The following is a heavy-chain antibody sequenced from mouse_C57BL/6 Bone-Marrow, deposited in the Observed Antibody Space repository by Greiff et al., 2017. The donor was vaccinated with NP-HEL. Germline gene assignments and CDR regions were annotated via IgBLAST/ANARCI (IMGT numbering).Heavy chain of an antibody. CDR2: ISSGGSYT. J-gene: IGHJ2*01. CDR3: ARHRLLYYFDY. Sequence: EVKLVESGGDLVKPGGSLKLSCAASGFTFSSYGMSWVRQTPDKRLEWVATISSGGSYTYYPDSVKGRFTISRDNAKNTLYLQMSSLKSEDTAMYYCARHRLLYYFDYWGQGTTLTVSS. V-gene: IGHV5-6*01. CDR1: GFTFSSYG.